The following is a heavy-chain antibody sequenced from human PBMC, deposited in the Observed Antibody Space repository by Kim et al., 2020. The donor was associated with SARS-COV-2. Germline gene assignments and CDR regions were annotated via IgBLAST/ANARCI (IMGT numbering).Heavy chain of an antibody. CDR1: GFTFNNYA. CDR2: VSASGSRP. CDR3: ARNPRRLAAGDYYYYGMDV. D-gene: IGHD6-13*01. Sequence: GWSLRLSCVASGFTFNNYAMTWVRQTPGRGLEWVSVVSASGSRPYYPDYVKGRFTISRDNSKNTLYLQMHSLRVEDTAIYYCARNPRRLAAGDYYYYGMDVWGLGTTVTVSS. J-gene: IGHJ6*02. V-gene: IGHV3-23*01.